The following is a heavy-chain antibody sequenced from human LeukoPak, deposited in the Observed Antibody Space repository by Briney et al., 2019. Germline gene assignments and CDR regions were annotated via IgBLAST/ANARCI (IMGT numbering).Heavy chain of an antibody. J-gene: IGHJ4*02. CDR2: ITPYNGNT. V-gene: IGHV1-18*01. D-gene: IGHD1-26*01. CDR3: AREASSGAYNDY. Sequence: ASVKVSCRASGYTFTNYDITWIRQAPGQGLEWMGYITPYNGNTKYARKLQGRVTMTTDTSTSTVYMELRSLRSDDTAVYYCAREASSGAYNDYWGQGTLVTVSS. CDR1: GYTFTNYD.